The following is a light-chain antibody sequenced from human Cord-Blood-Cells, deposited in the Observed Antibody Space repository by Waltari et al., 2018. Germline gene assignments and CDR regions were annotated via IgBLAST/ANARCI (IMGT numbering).Light chain of an antibody. CDR3: QQYGSSPLT. CDR2: GES. Sequence: EIVLTQSPGTLSLSPGERATLFCRASQSVSSSYLAWYQQKPGQAPRLLIYGESSRATGIPDRFSGSGSGTDFTLTISRLEPEDFAVYYCQQYGSSPLTFGGGTKVEIK. CDR1: QSVSSSY. J-gene: IGKJ4*01. V-gene: IGKV3-20*01.